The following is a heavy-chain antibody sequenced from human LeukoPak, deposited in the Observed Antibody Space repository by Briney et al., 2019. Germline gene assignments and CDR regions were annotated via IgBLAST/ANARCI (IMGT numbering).Heavy chain of an antibody. Sequence: ASVKVSCKASGYTFTDYCVHWVRQAPGQGLEWMGWIIPSSGGANYAQNFQGRVTMTRDTSIATAYVELSRLRSDDTAVYYCARDENPYYYYGMDVWGQGTTVTVSS. J-gene: IGHJ6*02. CDR1: GYTFTDYC. CDR2: IIPSSGGA. V-gene: IGHV1-2*02. CDR3: ARDENPYYYYGMDV.